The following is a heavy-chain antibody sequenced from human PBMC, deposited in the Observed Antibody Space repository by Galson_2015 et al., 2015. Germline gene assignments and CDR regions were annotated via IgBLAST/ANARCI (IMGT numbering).Heavy chain of an antibody. J-gene: IGHJ4*02. D-gene: IGHD3-22*01. CDR1: GYIFTNYG. Sequence: SVKVSCKASGYIFTNYGFSWVRQAPGLGLEWMGWISAYNGRINYAQKLQGRVTMTTDPSTSTAYMELTSLRSDDTAVYYCARLDSSGYTSLDYWGQGTLDTVSS. V-gene: IGHV1-18*01. CDR2: ISAYNGRI. CDR3: ARLDSSGYTSLDY.